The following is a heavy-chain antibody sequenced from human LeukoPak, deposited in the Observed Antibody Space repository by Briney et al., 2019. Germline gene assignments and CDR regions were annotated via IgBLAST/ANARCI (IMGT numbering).Heavy chain of an antibody. J-gene: IGHJ4*02. Sequence: SETLSLTCAVYGGSFSGYYWSWIRQPPGKGLEWIGEINHSGSTNYNPSLKSRVTISVDTSKSQFSLKLSSVTAADTAVYYCARGGLLWFGYGFDYWGQGTLVTVSS. CDR3: ARGGLLWFGYGFDY. D-gene: IGHD3-10*01. V-gene: IGHV4-34*01. CDR1: GGSFSGYY. CDR2: INHSGST.